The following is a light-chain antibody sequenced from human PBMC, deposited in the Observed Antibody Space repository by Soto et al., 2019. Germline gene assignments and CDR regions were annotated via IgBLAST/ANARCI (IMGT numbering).Light chain of an antibody. V-gene: IGKV1-5*03. CDR1: QSISTW. CDR3: QQYNTYPHT. CDR2: EAS. Sequence: DIQMTQSPSTLSASVGDRVAITCRASQSISTWLAWYQHKPGKAPKLLIYEASTLESEVPSRFSGSGSGTDFTLTIASLQPDDFAPYYCQQYNTYPHTFGQGTKLETK. J-gene: IGKJ2*01.